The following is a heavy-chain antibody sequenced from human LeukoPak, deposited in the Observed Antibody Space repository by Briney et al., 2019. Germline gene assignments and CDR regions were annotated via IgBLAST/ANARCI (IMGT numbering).Heavy chain of an antibody. D-gene: IGHD6-19*01. CDR2: IYYGATT. CDR1: GGSIGRYF. V-gene: IGHV4-59*01. J-gene: IGHJ1*01. CDR3: ERGDGSGWSGGRNFPH. Sequence: SETLSLTCNVSGGSIGRYFWSWIRQPPGKTLEWIGYIYYGATTTYNPSFKSRVTISVDTPKNQVSLKLKSVTAADTAFYYCERGDGSGWSGGRNFPHWGQGTLVTVSS.